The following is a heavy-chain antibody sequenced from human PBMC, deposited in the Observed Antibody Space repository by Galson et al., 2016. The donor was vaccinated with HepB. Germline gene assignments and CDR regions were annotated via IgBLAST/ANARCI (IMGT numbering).Heavy chain of an antibody. D-gene: IGHD2-2*03. CDR1: GYSFTIYW. V-gene: IGHV5-10-1*01. J-gene: IGHJ5*02. CDR3: ARSVDIVVVPAGGGGAWFDP. Sequence: QSGAEVKKPGESLRISCKGSGYSFTIYWISWVRQMPGKGLEWMGRIDPSDSYTNYSPSFQGHVTISADKSISTAYLQWSSLKASDTAMYYCARSVDIVVVPAGGGGAWFDPWGQGTLVTVSS. CDR2: IDPSDSYT.